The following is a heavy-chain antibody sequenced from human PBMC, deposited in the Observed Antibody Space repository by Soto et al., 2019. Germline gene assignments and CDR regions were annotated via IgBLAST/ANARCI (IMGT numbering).Heavy chain of an antibody. D-gene: IGHD5-18*01. V-gene: IGHV6-1*01. CDR3: VREVRGFSYGHPTLYGMDV. J-gene: IGHJ6*02. Sequence: SQTLSLTCAISGDSVSSNSAAWNWVRQSPSRGLECLGKTYFRSRWYNNYAVSVRSRITINSDTSKNQFSLQLISVTPYDTAVYYCVREVRGFSYGHPTLYGMDVWGRGTTV. CDR1: GDSVSSNSAA. CDR2: TYFRSRWYN.